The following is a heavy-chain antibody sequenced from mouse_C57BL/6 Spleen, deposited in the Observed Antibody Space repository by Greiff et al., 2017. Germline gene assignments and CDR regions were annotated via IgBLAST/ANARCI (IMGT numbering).Heavy chain of an antibody. CDR1: GYTFTSYG. Sequence: QVQLQQSGAELARPGASVKLSCKASGYTFTSYGISWVKQRTGQGLEWIGEIYPRSGNTYYNEKFKGKATLTADKSSSPAYMELRSLTSEDSAVYFRARDDYDDWYFDVWGTGTTVTVSS. CDR3: ARDDYDDWYFDV. J-gene: IGHJ1*03. CDR2: IYPRSGNT. V-gene: IGHV1-81*01. D-gene: IGHD2-4*01.